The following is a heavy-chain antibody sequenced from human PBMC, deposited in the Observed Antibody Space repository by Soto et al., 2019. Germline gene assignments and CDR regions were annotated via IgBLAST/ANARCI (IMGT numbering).Heavy chain of an antibody. CDR1: GASISGYY. V-gene: IGHV4-4*07. CDR3: VRDGTKTLRDWFDP. D-gene: IGHD1-1*01. J-gene: IGHJ5*02. Sequence: SETLSLTCTVSGASISGYYWSWIRKSAGKGLEWIGRIYATGTTDYNPSLKSRVMMSVDTSKNQFSLRLRSVTAADTAVYYCVRDGTKTLRDWFDPWGQGMSVTVSS. CDR2: IYATGTT.